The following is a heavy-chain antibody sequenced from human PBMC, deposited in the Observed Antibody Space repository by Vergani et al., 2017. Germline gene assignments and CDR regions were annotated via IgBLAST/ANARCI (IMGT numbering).Heavy chain of an antibody. D-gene: IGHD3-22*01. CDR3: VRDLNSRGPFDV. Sequence: QVQLQESGPGLLKTSETLSLTCNVSGMPITRGNYWGWVRQSPGTGLEWMASVFHLGTVYYHPSLRSRVRISIDAYNVVSLRLQSVTAADTAVYFCVRDLNSRGPFDVWGQGSLVTVSS. V-gene: IGHV4-38-2*02. J-gene: IGHJ4*01. CDR2: VFHLGTV. CDR1: GMPITRGNY.